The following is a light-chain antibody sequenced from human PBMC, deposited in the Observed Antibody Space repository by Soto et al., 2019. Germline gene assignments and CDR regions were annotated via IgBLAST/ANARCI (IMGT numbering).Light chain of an antibody. CDR1: QSVSNNY. CDR2: GAS. V-gene: IGKV3-20*01. J-gene: IGKJ1*01. Sequence: EIASTQSPGTRSLSPGERATLSCRASQSVSNNYLAWYQQKPGQAPRLLIYGASNRATGIPHRCSSSGSGTDFTLTISRLEPEDFAVYYCQQYGSSGTFGQGTKVDIK. CDR3: QQYGSSGT.